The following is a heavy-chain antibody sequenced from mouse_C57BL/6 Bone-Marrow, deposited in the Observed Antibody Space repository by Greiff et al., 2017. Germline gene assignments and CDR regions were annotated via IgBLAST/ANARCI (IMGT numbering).Heavy chain of an antibody. D-gene: IGHD1-1*01. CDR2: IDPENGDT. CDR3: TTDYYGSSYWYFDV. CDR1: GFNIKDDY. V-gene: IGHV14-4*01. J-gene: IGHJ1*03. Sequence: EVQLQQSGAELMRPGASVKLSCTASGFNIKDDYMHWVKQRPEQGLEWIGWIDPENGDTEYASKFQGKATITADTSSNTAYLQLSSLTSEDTAVYYCTTDYYGSSYWYFDVWGTGTTVTVSS.